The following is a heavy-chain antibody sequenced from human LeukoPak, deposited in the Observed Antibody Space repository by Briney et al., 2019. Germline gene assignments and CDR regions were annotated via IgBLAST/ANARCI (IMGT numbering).Heavy chain of an antibody. J-gene: IGHJ4*02. D-gene: IGHD4-17*01. CDR3: AKDRRGTTVTTMDY. CDR1: GFTFSSYG. Sequence: GGSLRLSCAASGFTFSSYGMHSVRQAPGKGLEWVAVISYDGSNKYYADSVKGRFTISRDNSKNTLYLQMNSLRAEDTAVYYCAKDRRGTTVTTMDYWGQGTLVTVSS. CDR2: ISYDGSNK. V-gene: IGHV3-30*18.